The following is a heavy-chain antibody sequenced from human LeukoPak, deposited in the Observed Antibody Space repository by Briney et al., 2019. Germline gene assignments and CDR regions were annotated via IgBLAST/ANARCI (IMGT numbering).Heavy chain of an antibody. V-gene: IGHV3-43*02. J-gene: IGHJ3*02. CDR3: AKEIDTLGTNAFDI. CDR2: ISGDGGST. D-gene: IGHD2-15*01. CDR1: GFTFDDYA. Sequence: GGSLRLSCAASGFTFDDYAVHWARQAPGKGLEWVSLISGDGGSTYYADSVRGRFTISRDNSKNSLYLQMDSLRTEDTAFYYCAKEIDTLGTNAFDIWGQGTMVTVSS.